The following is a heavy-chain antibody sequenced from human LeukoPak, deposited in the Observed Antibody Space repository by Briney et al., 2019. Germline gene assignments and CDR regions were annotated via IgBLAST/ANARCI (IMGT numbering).Heavy chain of an antibody. V-gene: IGHV3-30*01. CDR3: ARDHYYGSGSYFYTVYNWFDP. D-gene: IGHD3-10*01. Sequence: GGSLRLSCAASGFTFSSYAMHWVRQAPGKGLEWVAVISYDGSNKYYADSVKGRFTISRDNSKNTLYLQMNSLRAEDTAVYYCARDHYYGSGSYFYTVYNWFDPWGQGTLVTVSS. J-gene: IGHJ5*02. CDR1: GFTFSSYA. CDR2: ISYDGSNK.